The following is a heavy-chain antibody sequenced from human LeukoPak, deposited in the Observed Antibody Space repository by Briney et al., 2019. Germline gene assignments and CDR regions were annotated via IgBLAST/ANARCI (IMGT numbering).Heavy chain of an antibody. J-gene: IGHJ4*02. V-gene: IGHV4-59*01. CDR2: IYYSGST. CDR3: ARGQKLVQYYFDY. Sequence: PSETLSLTCTVSGGSISSYYWSWIRQPPGKGLEWIAYIYYSGSTNYNPSLKSRVTMSVDTSKNQFSLKLSSVTAADTAVYYCARGQKLVQYYFDYWGQGTLVTVSS. CDR1: GGSISSYY. D-gene: IGHD6-13*01.